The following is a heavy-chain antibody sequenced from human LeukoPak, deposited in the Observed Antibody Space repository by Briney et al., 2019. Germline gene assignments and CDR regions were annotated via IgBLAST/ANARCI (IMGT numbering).Heavy chain of an antibody. CDR2: IFYAGST. CDR1: GGSISSYY. V-gene: IGHV4-59*12. J-gene: IGHJ4*02. Sequence: SETLSLTCTVSGGSISSYYWSWIRQPPGKGLEWIGYIFYAGSTYYNPSLKSRVTMSVDTSKNQFSLRLTSVTAVDTAVYYCARIGPILGAAWVDYWGQGTLVSVSS. D-gene: IGHD3-3*02. CDR3: ARIGPILGAAWVDY.